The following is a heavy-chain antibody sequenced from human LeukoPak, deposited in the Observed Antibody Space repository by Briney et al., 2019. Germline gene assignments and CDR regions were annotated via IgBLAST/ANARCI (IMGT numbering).Heavy chain of an antibody. CDR2: INSDGSST. J-gene: IGHJ4*02. D-gene: IGHD3-10*01. Sequence: GGSLRLSCAASGFTFSSYWMHWVRQAPGKGLVWVSRINSDGSSTSYADSVKGRFTISRDNAKNTLYLQMNSLRAEDTAVYYCARWDYYGSGSYPFDYWGQGTLVTVSS. CDR1: GFTFSSYW. CDR3: ARWDYYGSGSYPFDY. V-gene: IGHV3-74*01.